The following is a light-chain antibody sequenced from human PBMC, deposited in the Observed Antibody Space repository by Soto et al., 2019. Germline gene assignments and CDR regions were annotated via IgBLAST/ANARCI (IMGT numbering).Light chain of an antibody. Sequence: ESVLTQSQGTLSLSPGERVTLSCRASQTFGRTYLAWYQQKPGQSPRLLIYDASSRATGIPDRFSGSGSGTDFTLTISRLEPKDFAVYYCQQFGTSPLYTFGQGTKLEIK. V-gene: IGKV3-20*01. CDR2: DAS. CDR3: QQFGTSPLYT. CDR1: QTFGRTY. J-gene: IGKJ2*01.